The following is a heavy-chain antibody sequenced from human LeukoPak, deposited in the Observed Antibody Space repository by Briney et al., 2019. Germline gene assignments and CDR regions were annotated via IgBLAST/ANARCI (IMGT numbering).Heavy chain of an antibody. D-gene: IGHD5-18*01. J-gene: IGHJ6*03. CDR3: ARGVAAMAYYYYYYMDV. V-gene: IGHV4-39*01. CDR2: IYYSGNT. Sequence: SETLSLTCTVSGDSISSSNSYWGWIRQPPGKGLEWIGSIYYSGNTYYNASLKSRVTISVDTSKNQFSLKLTSVTAADTAVYYCARGVAAMAYYYYYYMDVWGKGTTVTVSS. CDR1: GDSISSSNSY.